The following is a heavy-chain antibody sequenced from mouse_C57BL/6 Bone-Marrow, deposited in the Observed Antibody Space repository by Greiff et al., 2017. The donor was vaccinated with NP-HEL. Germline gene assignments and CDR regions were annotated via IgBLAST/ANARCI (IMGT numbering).Heavy chain of an antibody. V-gene: IGHV2-9-1*01. Sequence: VQLQESGPGLVAPSQSLSITCTVSGFSLTSYAISWVRQPPGKGLEWLGVIWTGGCTNYNSALKSRLSISKDNSKSQVFLKMNSLQTDDTARYYCGAMDYWGQGTSVTVSS. CDR2: IWTGGCT. CDR3: GAMDY. CDR1: GFSLTSYA. J-gene: IGHJ4*01.